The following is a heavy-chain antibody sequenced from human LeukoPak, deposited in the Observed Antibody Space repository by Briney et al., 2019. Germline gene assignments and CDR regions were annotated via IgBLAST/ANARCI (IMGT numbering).Heavy chain of an antibody. CDR3: ARTGVNYDYVWGSYRYFDY. J-gene: IGHJ4*02. Sequence: SETLSLTCAVYGGSFSGYYWSWIRQPPGKGLEWIGEINHSGSTNYNPSLKSRVTISVDTSKNQFSLKLSSVTAADTAVYYCARTGVNYDYVWGSYRYFDYWGQGTLVTVSS. V-gene: IGHV4-34*01. CDR1: GGSFSGYY. CDR2: INHSGST. D-gene: IGHD3-16*02.